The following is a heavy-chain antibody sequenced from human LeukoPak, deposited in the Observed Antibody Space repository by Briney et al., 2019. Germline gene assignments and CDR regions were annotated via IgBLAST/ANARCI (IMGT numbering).Heavy chain of an antibody. V-gene: IGHV3-30-3*01. J-gene: IGHJ3*02. CDR3: ARDHGGNRPNAFDI. Sequence: GGSLRLSCAASGFTFSSYTMNWVRQAPGKGLEWVAVISYHGSDKDYADPVKGRFSISRDNPKNTVYLQMNSLRAEDTAVYYCARDHGGNRPNAFDIWGQGTMVTVSS. CDR1: GFTFSSYT. D-gene: IGHD4-23*01. CDR2: ISYHGSDK.